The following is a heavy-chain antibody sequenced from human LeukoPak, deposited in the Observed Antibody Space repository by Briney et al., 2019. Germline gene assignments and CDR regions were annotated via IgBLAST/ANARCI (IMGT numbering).Heavy chain of an antibody. CDR1: GYTFTGYY. Sequence: EASVKVSCKAPGYTFTGYYMHWVRQAPGQGLEWMGWINPNSGGTNYAQKSQGRVTVTSDTSISTAYMELSSLRSDDTAVYYCARRAPLYESSGYYLDYWGQGTLVTVSS. V-gene: IGHV1-2*02. CDR2: INPNSGGT. J-gene: IGHJ4*02. CDR3: ARRAPLYESSGYYLDY. D-gene: IGHD3-22*01.